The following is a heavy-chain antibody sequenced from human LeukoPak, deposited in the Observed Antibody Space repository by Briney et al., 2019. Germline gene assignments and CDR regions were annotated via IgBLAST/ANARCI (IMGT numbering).Heavy chain of an antibody. CDR2: ISGSGGST. CDR1: GFTFSSYS. J-gene: IGHJ4*02. CDR3: AKASAGATWVNYFDY. D-gene: IGHD1-26*01. V-gene: IGHV3-23*01. Sequence: GGSLRLSCAASGFTFSSYSMNWVRQAPGKGLEWVSAISGSGGSTYYADSVKGRFTISRDNSKNTLYLQMNSLRAEDTAVYYCAKASAGATWVNYFDYWGQGTLVTVSS.